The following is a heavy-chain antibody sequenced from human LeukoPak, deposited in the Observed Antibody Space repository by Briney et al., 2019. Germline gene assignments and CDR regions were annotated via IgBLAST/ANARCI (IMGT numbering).Heavy chain of an antibody. V-gene: IGHV3-48*03. CDR2: ISSSGSTI. CDR3: AGGPATYYDFWSGYVGAFDI. D-gene: IGHD3-3*01. J-gene: IGHJ3*02. CDR1: GFTFSSYE. Sequence: GGSLRLSCAASGFTFSSYEMNWVRQAPGKGLEWVSYISSSGSTIYYADSVKGRFTISRDNAKNSLYLQMDSLRAEDTAVYYCAGGPATYYDFWSGYVGAFDIWGQGTMVTVSS.